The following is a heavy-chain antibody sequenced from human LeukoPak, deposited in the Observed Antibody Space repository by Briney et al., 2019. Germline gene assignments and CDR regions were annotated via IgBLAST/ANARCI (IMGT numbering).Heavy chain of an antibody. CDR1: SDSISSYY. CDR2: IYYSGST. V-gene: IGHV4-59*01. J-gene: IGHJ3*02. Sequence: SETLSLTCTVSSDSISSYYWSWIRHPPGKGLEWIGFIYYSGSTNYTPSLRSRVTMSMDTSKNQFSLKLTSVTASDTAVYYCARGPFVAVAGPDAFDIWGQGTMVTVSS. D-gene: IGHD6-19*01. CDR3: ARGPFVAVAGPDAFDI.